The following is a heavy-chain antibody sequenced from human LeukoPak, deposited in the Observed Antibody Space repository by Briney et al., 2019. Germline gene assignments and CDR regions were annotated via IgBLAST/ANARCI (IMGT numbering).Heavy chain of an antibody. D-gene: IGHD3-9*01. CDR2: IDPEDGET. V-gene: IGHV1-24*01. CDR3: ARGQRILTGYYNSHFDY. CDR1: GYTLTELS. Sequence: ASVKVSCKVSGYTLTELSMHWVRQAPGKGLEWMGGIDPEDGETIYAQKFQGRVTITADESTSTAYMELSSLRSEDTAVYYCARGQRILTGYYNSHFDYWGEGTLVTVSS. J-gene: IGHJ4*02.